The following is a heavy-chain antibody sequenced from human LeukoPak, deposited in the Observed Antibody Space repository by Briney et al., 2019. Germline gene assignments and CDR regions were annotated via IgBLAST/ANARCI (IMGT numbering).Heavy chain of an antibody. CDR3: ARDALYSGAPTDV. D-gene: IGHD1-26*01. V-gene: IGHV1-69*04. CDR1: GGTFSSYA. J-gene: IGHJ6*04. Sequence: SVKVSCKASGGTFSSYAISWVRQAPGQGLEWMGRIIPILGIANYAQKFQGRVTITADKSTSTDYMELSSLRSDDTAVYYCARDALYSGAPTDVWGKGATVTVSS. CDR2: IIPILGIA.